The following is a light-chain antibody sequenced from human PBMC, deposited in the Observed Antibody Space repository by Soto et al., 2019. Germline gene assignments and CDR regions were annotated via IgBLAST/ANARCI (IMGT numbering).Light chain of an antibody. V-gene: IGKV2-30*01. CDR3: MQGTHWPQT. Sequence: DVVLTQSPLSLPVTLGQPASISCRSSQSLVYSDGNTYLNWYQQRPGQSPRRLIYNVSKRDSGVPDRLSGSGSGTDFTLKISRVEAEDVGVYYCMQGTHWPQTFGQGTKVEIK. CDR1: QSLVYSDGNTY. J-gene: IGKJ1*01. CDR2: NVS.